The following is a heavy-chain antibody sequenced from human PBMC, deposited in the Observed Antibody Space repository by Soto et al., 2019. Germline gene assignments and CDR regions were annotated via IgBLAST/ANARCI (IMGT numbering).Heavy chain of an antibody. D-gene: IGHD3-22*01. CDR3: AKELFSTMKCGPEN. Sequence: QVQLVESGGGVVQPGRSLRLSCAASGFTFSSYGMHWVRQAPGKGLEWVAVISYDGSNTDYADSVKGQFTISIDNSEKTLYLQMNSLRAADTAVYYCAKELFSTMKCGPENWRQGTLVTVSS. CDR1: GFTFSSYG. CDR2: ISYDGSNT. J-gene: IGHJ4*02. V-gene: IGHV3-30*18.